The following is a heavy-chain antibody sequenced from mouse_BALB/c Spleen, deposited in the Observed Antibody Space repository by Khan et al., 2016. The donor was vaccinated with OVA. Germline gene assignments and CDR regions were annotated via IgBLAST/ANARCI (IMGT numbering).Heavy chain of an antibody. J-gene: IGHJ3*01. V-gene: IGHV1S132*01. CDR2: IFPGTGTT. D-gene: IGHD2-1*01. CDR1: GYTFTNYW. Sequence: VQLQESGAELVKPGASVKLSCKTSGYTFTNYWIQWIKQRPGQGLGWIGQIFPGTGTTYYNQNFKGKATLTVDTSSNTAYMHLSSLTSEDSAVDFCARGYFGNYEFVYWGQGTLVTVSP. CDR3: ARGYFGNYEFVY.